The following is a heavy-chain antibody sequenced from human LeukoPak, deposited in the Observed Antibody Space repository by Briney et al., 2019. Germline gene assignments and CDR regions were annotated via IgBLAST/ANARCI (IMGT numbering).Heavy chain of an antibody. CDR2: INHSAST. CDR3: ASSPRFLEWLSATTPFRY. D-gene: IGHD3-3*01. V-gene: IGHV4-34*01. J-gene: IGHJ4*02. Sequence: PSETLSLTCAVYGGSFSGYYWSWIRQPPGKGLEWIGEINHSASTNYNPSLKSRVTISVDTSKNQFSLKLSSVTAADTAVYYCASSPRFLEWLSATTPFRYWGQGTLVTVSS. CDR1: GGSFSGYY.